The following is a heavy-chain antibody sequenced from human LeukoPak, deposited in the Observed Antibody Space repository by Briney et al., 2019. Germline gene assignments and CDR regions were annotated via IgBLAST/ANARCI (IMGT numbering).Heavy chain of an antibody. CDR1: GFTFSTYG. CDR3: ARDGECSSTSCYYYYMDV. D-gene: IGHD2-2*01. Sequence: PGGSLRLSCAASGFTFSTYGMFWVRQAPGKGLEWVATIKQDGGEKFYVDSVKGRFTISRDNAKNSLYLLMNSLRAEDTAVYYCARDGECSSTSCYYYYMDVWGKGTTVTISS. CDR2: IKQDGGEK. J-gene: IGHJ6*03. V-gene: IGHV3-7*01.